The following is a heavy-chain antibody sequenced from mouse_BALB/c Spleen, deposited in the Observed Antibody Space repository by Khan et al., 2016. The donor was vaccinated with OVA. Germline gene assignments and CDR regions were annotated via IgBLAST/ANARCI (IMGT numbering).Heavy chain of an antibody. J-gene: IGHJ4*01. V-gene: IGHV2-6-7*01. Sequence: VELVESGPGLVAPSQSLSITCTASGFSLTGYGVNWVRQPPGKGLEWLGMIWGDGSTDYNSALKSRLNLSKDNSKSHVFLKMNSLQTDDTARYYCARAYYGNYREAMDYWGQGTSVTVSS. CDR3: ARAYYGNYREAMDY. CDR2: IWGDGST. CDR1: GFSLTGYG. D-gene: IGHD2-10*01.